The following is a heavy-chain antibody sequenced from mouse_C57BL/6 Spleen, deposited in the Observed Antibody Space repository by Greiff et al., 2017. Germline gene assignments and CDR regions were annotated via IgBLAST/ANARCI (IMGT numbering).Heavy chain of an antibody. CDR1: GFRFNTYA. CDR2: IRSKSNNYAT. CDR3: VRHTNGYGDYYAMDY. D-gene: IGHD2-2*01. Sequence: EVKLVESGGGLVQPKGSLKLSCAASGFRFNTYAMNWVRQAPGKGLEWVARIRSKSNNYATYYADSVKDRFTISRDDSESMLYLQMNNLKTEDTAMYYCVRHTNGYGDYYAMDYWGQGTSVTVSS. J-gene: IGHJ4*01. V-gene: IGHV10-1*01.